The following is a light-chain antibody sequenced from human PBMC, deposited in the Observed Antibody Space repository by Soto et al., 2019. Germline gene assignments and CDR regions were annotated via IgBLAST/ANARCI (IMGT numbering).Light chain of an antibody. Sequence: DIQMTQSPSTLSASVGDRVTITCRASQSIGDSLAWYQQKPGKAPYLLISDVSSLERGVPSRFSGSGSGTEFTLTISSMQPDDFATYFCQQSYMDPITFGQGTQLEI. CDR1: QSIGDS. V-gene: IGKV1-5*01. CDR2: DVS. J-gene: IGKJ5*01. CDR3: QQSYMDPIT.